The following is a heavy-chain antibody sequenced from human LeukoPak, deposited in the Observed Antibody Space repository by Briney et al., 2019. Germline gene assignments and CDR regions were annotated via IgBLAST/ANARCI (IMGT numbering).Heavy chain of an antibody. D-gene: IGHD2-2*01. V-gene: IGHV3-11*01. Sequence: PGGSLRLSCAASGFTFSDYYMSWIRQAPGKGLEWVSYISSSGSTIYYADSVKGRFTISRDNSKSTLYLQMNNLRAEDTAVYYCAKHWSYCSTTSCFFNYYYYYMDVWGKGTTVTVSS. CDR3: AKHWSYCSTTSCFFNYYYYYMDV. CDR2: ISSSGSTI. J-gene: IGHJ6*03. CDR1: GFTFSDYY.